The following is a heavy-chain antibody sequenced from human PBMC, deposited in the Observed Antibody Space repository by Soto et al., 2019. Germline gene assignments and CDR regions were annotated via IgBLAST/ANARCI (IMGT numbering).Heavy chain of an antibody. V-gene: IGHV4-34*01. J-gene: IGHJ6*02. CDR1: GGSFSGYY. CDR3: ASRPVTMVRGVIYYYYGMDV. CDR2: INHSGST. D-gene: IGHD3-10*01. Sequence: SETLSLTCAVYGGSFSGYYWSWIRQPPGKGLEWIGEINHSGSTNYNPSLKSRVTISVDTSKNQFSLKLSSVTAPDTAVYYCASRPVTMVRGVIYYYYGMDVWGQGTTVTVSS.